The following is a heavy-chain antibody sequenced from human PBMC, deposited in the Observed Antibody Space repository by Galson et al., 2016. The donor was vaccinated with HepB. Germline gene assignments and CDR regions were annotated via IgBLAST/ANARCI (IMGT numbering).Heavy chain of an antibody. J-gene: IGHJ4*02. CDR1: GFTFDDYA. CDR2: ISYDGSKK. V-gene: IGHV3-30-3*01. Sequence: SLRLSCAAYGFTFDDYAMHWVRQAPGKGLEWVAVISYDGSKKYNADSVKGRFTISRDNSKNTLYLQMNSLRAEDTAVYHCARGTFTFIVYWGQGTLVTVSS. D-gene: IGHD2/OR15-2a*01. CDR3: ARGTFTFIVY.